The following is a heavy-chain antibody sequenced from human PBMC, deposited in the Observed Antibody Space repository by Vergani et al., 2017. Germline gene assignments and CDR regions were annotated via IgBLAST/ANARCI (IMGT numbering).Heavy chain of an antibody. J-gene: IGHJ1*01. D-gene: IGHD3-3*01. V-gene: IGHV3-73*02. Sequence: EVQLVESGGGLVQPGGSLKLSCETSGFAFSGSTIHWVRQASGKGLEWIGGVRSRANNYATDYAESVKDRFTISRDDSKNTAYLQMNSLKSEDTAVFYCTTQPRYDFGNWQYWGQGTLVIVSA. CDR1: GFAFSGST. CDR2: VRSRANNYAT. CDR3: TTQPRYDFGNWQY.